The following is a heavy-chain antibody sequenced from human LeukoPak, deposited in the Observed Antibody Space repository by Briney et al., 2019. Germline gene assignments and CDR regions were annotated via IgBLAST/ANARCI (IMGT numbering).Heavy chain of an antibody. J-gene: IGHJ4*02. Sequence: GGSLRLSCAASGFTFSDYYMSWIRQAPGKGLEWVSYISSSSSYTNYADSVKGRFTISRDNSKNTLYLQMNSLRAEDTAVYYCAKWASGGDYWGQGTLVTVSS. CDR2: ISSSSSYT. CDR3: AKWASGGDY. V-gene: IGHV3-11*06. D-gene: IGHD1-26*01. CDR1: GFTFSDYY.